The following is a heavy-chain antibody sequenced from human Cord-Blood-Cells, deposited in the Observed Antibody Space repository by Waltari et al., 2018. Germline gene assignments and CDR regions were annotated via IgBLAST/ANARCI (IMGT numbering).Heavy chain of an antibody. CDR3: ARVYCSSTSCYGSWFDP. CDR1: GGTFSSYP. D-gene: IGHD2-2*01. Sequence: QVQLVQSGAEVKKPGSSVKVSCKASGGTFSSYPISWVRQAPGQGLEWMGRIIPILGIANYAQKFQGRVTITADKSTSTAYMELSSLRSEDTAVYYCARVYCSSTSCYGSWFDPWGQGTLVTVSS. J-gene: IGHJ5*02. CDR2: IIPILGIA. V-gene: IGHV1-69*02.